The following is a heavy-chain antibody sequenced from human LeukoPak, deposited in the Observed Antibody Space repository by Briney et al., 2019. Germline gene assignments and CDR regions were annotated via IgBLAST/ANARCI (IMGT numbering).Heavy chain of an antibody. CDR3: ARYYGGLDY. CDR2: IYHGVSS. D-gene: IGHD4-23*01. V-gene: IGHV4-59*11. J-gene: IGHJ4*01. CDR1: GGSISSHY. Sequence: SETLSLTCSVSGGSISSHYWSWIRQPPGKGLEWIGYIYHGVSSIYNPSLESRVTISVDTSKNHLSLNVNSVTAADTAVYYCARYYGGLDYWGQGTLVTVSS.